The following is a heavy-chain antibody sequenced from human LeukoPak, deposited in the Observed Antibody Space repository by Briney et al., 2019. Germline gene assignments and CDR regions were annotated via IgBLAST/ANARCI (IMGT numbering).Heavy chain of an antibody. CDR2: ISSSSSSNI. D-gene: IGHD4-17*01. J-gene: IGHJ4*02. V-gene: IGHV3-48*02. CDR1: GFTFSTSS. Sequence: GGSLRLSCAASGFTFSTSSMNWVRQAPGKGLEWISYISSSSSSNIYYADSVKGRFTISRGNARNSLYLQMNSLRDEDTAVYYCARGRTGTTTYYFDYWGQGTLVTVSS. CDR3: ARGRTGTTTYYFDY.